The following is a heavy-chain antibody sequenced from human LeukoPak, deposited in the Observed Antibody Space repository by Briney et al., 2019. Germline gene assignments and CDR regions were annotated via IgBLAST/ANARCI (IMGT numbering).Heavy chain of an antibody. J-gene: IGHJ3*02. CDR2: INWNGGTT. D-gene: IGHD3-10*01. CDR1: GFTFSSFA. Sequence: GGSLRLSCAASGFTFSSFAMNWVRQAPGKGLEWVSGINWNGGTTGYGDSVKGRFTISRDNAKNSLYLQMNSLRAEDTAVYYCARALNYFDAFDIWGQGTMVTVSS. V-gene: IGHV3-20*04. CDR3: ARALNYFDAFDI.